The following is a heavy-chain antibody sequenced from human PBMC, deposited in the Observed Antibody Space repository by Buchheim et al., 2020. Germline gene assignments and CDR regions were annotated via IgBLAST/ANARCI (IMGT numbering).Heavy chain of an antibody. CDR2: INHSGST. CDR3: ALDSSGWYGYFDY. D-gene: IGHD6-19*01. J-gene: IGHJ4*02. CDR1: GGSFSTYY. Sequence: QVQLQQWGAGLLKPSETLSLTCAVYGGSFSTYYWNWIRQPPGKGLEWIGEINHSGSTNYNPSPKSRVTISVDTSKNQLSLKLSSVTAADTAVYYCALDSSGWYGYFDYWGQGTL. V-gene: IGHV4-34*01.